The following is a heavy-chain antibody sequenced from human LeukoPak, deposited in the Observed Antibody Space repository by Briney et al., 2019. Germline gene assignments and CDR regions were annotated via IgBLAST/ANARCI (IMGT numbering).Heavy chain of an antibody. CDR1: GYRFTNHW. D-gene: IGHD3-9*01. Sequence: GESLKISCKGSGYRFTNHWIGWVRQMPGKGLEWMGIIYPGDSDTKYSPSFQGQVTISADKSISTAYLQWSSLKAPDTAMYYCARHYDFLTGPTDWGQGTLVTVSS. J-gene: IGHJ4*02. CDR3: ARHYDFLTGPTD. CDR2: IYPGDSDT. V-gene: IGHV5-51*01.